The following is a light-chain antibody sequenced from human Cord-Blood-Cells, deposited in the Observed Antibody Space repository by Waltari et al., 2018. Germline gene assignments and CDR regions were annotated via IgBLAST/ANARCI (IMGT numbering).Light chain of an antibody. V-gene: IGLV2-14*01. CDR3: SSYTSSSTWV. CDR1: SSDVGGYNY. CDR2: DVS. J-gene: IGLJ3*02. Sequence: QSALTQPASVSGSPGQSIPISCTGTSSDVGGYNYVSWYQQHPGKAPKLMIYDVSKRPSGVSNRFSGSKSGNTASLTISGLQAEDEADYYCSSYTSSSTWVFGGGTKLIVL.